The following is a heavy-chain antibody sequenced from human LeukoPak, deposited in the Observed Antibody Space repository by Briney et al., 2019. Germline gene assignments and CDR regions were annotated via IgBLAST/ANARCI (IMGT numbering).Heavy chain of an antibody. Sequence: GESLKSSCRGSGYSFTSYWIGWVRQLPGKGLEWMGIIYPGDSDTRYSPSFQGQVTISADKSISTAYLQWSSLKASDTAMYYCARGYYDILTGPRHFDYWGQGTLVTVSS. J-gene: IGHJ4*02. CDR3: ARGYYDILTGPRHFDY. CDR1: GYSFTSYW. V-gene: IGHV5-51*01. CDR2: IYPGDSDT. D-gene: IGHD3-9*01.